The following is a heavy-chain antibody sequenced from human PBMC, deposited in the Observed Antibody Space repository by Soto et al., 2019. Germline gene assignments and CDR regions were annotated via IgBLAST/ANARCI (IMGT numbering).Heavy chain of an antibody. J-gene: IGHJ6*03. CDR3: ARAAGFLTYYYYVDV. D-gene: IGHD3-9*01. CDR2: IYQSGST. V-gene: IGHV4-4*02. CDR1: GGSISSSNW. Sequence: QVQLQESGPGLVKPSGTLSLTCGVSGGSISSSNWWSWVRQSPGKGLEWIGEIYQSGSTNYNPSLKSRVTLSVDKFKNQCSRKLRSVTAADTAVYYCARAAGFLTYYYYVDVWGKGPTVSVSS.